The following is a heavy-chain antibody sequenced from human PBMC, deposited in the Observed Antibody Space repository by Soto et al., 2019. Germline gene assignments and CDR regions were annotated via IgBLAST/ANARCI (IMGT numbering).Heavy chain of an antibody. CDR1: GYTFTSYA. CDR2: INAGNGNT. CDR3: ARDGGDYGDRAPQKKSVSPWFAP. J-gene: IGHJ5*02. V-gene: IGHV1-3*01. D-gene: IGHD4-17*01. Sequence: ASVKVSCKASGYTFTSYAMHWVRQAPGQRLEWMGWINAGNGNTKYSQKFQGRVTITRDTSASTAYMELSSLRSEDTAVYYCARDGGDYGDRAPQKKSVSPWFAPWGKEPRVTFSS.